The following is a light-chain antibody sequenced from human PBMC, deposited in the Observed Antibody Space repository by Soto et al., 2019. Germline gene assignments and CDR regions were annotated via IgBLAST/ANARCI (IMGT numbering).Light chain of an antibody. V-gene: IGKV4-1*01. Sequence: DILMTQSPDSLAMSLGERATINCKSSQSVLYSSNNKNYLAWYQQKPGKAPKLLIYAASSLQSGVPSRFGGSGSGTDFTLTISSLQPEDFATYYCQQSYSIPITFGQGTRLEI. CDR1: QSVLYSSNNKNY. CDR3: QQSYSIPIT. J-gene: IGKJ5*01. CDR2: AAS.